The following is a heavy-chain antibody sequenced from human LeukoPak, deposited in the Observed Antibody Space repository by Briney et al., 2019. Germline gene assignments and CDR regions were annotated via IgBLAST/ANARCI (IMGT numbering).Heavy chain of an antibody. D-gene: IGHD3-3*01. Sequence: ASVKVSCKASGYTFTSYDINWVRQATGQGLEWMGWMNPNSGNTGYAQKFQGRVTITRNTSKSTAYMELSSLGSEDTAVYYCARTYDFWSGYSDNWFDPWGQGTLVTVSS. J-gene: IGHJ5*02. CDR3: ARTYDFWSGYSDNWFDP. CDR1: GYTFTSYD. CDR2: MNPNSGNT. V-gene: IGHV1-8*03.